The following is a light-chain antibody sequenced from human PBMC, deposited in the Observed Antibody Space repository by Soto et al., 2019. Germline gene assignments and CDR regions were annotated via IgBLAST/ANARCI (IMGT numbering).Light chain of an antibody. V-gene: IGKV4-1*01. CDR2: WAS. Sequence: DIVMTQSPDSLAVSLGERATINCKSSQSILYNSNNKNYLAWYQQKPGQPPKLIIYWASTRESGVPDRFSGSGSGTDFTRTFIGLQAEEVSGYYCQQYYSAPLTFAGGTKGEIK. CDR3: QQYYSAPLT. CDR1: QSILYNSNNKNY. J-gene: IGKJ4*01.